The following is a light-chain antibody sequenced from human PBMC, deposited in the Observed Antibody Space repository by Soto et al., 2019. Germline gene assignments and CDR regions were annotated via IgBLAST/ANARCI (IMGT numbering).Light chain of an antibody. CDR2: DAS. CDR1: QSVSNN. CDR3: QQYNNWPPWT. J-gene: IGKJ1*01. Sequence: ILMTQSPATLSVSPGDRATLSCRASQSVSNNLAWYQQKPGQAPRLLIYDASTRATGIPSRFSGSGSGTEFTLTTSGLQSADFAVYYCQQYNNWPPWTFGQGTKVEIK. V-gene: IGKV3-15*01.